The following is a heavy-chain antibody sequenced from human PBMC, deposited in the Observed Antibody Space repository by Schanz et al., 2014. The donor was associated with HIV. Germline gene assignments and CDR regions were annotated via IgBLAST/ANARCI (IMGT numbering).Heavy chain of an antibody. Sequence: EVKLLESGGGLVQPGGSLRLSCAASGFSFSNYAMSWVRQAPGKGLEWVSGISGSGGRTYYAYSVKGRFSMSRDKSKNMLSLQMNSLRVEDTAVYYCAKMARSVAANTNFDYWGQGTLVTVSS. CDR2: ISGSGGRT. CDR1: GFSFSNYA. D-gene: IGHD6-19*01. CDR3: AKMARSVAANTNFDY. J-gene: IGHJ4*02. V-gene: IGHV3-23*01.